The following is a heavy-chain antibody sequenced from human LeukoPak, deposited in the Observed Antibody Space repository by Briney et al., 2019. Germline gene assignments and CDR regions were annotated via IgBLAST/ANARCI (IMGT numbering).Heavy chain of an antibody. J-gene: IGHJ3*02. Sequence: EASETLSLTCTVSGGSISSRSYYWGWIRQPPGKGLEWIGSIFYSGSTHYNPSLKSRVTISVDTSKNQFSLKLSSVTAADTAVYYCARQGSFFAAYDSSGSQFAFDIWGQGTMVTVSS. V-gene: IGHV4-39*01. CDR2: IFYSGST. CDR1: GGSISSRSYY. D-gene: IGHD3-22*01. CDR3: ARQGSFFAAYDSSGSQFAFDI.